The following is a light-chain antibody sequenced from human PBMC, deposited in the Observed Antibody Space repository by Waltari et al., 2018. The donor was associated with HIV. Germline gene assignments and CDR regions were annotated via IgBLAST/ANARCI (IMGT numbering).Light chain of an antibody. J-gene: IGLJ2*01. CDR2: YDS. V-gene: IGLV3-21*04. CDR1: NIDRKS. Sequence: SSVLTQPPSVSVAPGKTARITCGAANIDRKSVHWYQQKAGQAPVVVMTYDSDRPAGIPERFSGSNSANTATLTISRVGAGDEADYYFQVWDSSTDQVIFGGGTKLTVL. CDR3: QVWDSSTDQVI.